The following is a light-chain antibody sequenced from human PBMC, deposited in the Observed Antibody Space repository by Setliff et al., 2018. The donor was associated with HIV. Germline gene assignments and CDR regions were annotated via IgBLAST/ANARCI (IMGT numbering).Light chain of an antibody. CDR3: CSYAGSYTFYV. V-gene: IGLV2-11*01. CDR1: SSDVGGYNY. Sequence: ALTQPRSVSGSPGQSVTISCTGTSSDVGGYNYVSWYQQHPGKAPKLMIYDVSERPSGVPERFSGSKSANTASLTISGLQAEDEADYYCCSYAGSYTFYVFGTGTKVTVL. J-gene: IGLJ1*01. CDR2: DVS.